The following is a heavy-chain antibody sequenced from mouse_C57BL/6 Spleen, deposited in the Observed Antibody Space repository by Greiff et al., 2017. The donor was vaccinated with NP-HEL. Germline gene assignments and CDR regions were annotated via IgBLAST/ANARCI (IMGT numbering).Heavy chain of an antibody. J-gene: IGHJ4*01. CDR2: IDPSDSYT. CDR3: ARLSVRAMDY. Sequence: QVHVKQPGAELVKPGASVKLSCKASGYTFTSYWMQWVKQRPGQGLEWIGEIDPSDSYTNYNQKFKGKATLTVDTSSSTAYMQLSSLTSEDSAVYYCARLSVRAMDYWGQGTSVTVSS. V-gene: IGHV1-50*01. CDR1: GYTFTSYW.